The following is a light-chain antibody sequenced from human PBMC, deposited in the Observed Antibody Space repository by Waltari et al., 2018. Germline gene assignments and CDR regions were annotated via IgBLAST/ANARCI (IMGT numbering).Light chain of an antibody. CDR3: QQSYSTPRT. J-gene: IGKJ2*02. V-gene: IGKV1-39*01. CDR2: AAS. CDR1: QSISSY. Sequence: IQMTQSPSSLSASVGDRVTITCRSSQSISSYLNLYQQKPGKAPKLLIYAASSLQSGVPSRFSVSGSGTDFTLTISSLQPEDFATYYCQQSYSTPRTFGQGTKLEIK.